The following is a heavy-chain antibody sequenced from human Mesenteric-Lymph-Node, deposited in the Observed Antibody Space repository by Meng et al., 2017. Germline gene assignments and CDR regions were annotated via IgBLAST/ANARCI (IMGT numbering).Heavy chain of an antibody. CDR3: AREDDISGYQRYNWFDP. V-gene: IGHV1-18*01. CDR1: GYTCASYG. CDR2: FVNNVDT. J-gene: IGHJ5*02. Sequence: VPLPQLGAEVKKPGAPVRFPCKASGYTCASYGISWMRQAPGQGLEWMGWFVNNVDTYSAQKFQGRVTMTTDTHSSTAFMELRSLRSEDTAVYYCAREDDISGYQRYNWFDPWGQGTLVTVSS. D-gene: IGHD3-22*01.